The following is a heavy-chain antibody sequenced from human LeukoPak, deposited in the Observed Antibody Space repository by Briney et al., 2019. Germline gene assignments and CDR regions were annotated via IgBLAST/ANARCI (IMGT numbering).Heavy chain of an antibody. Sequence: ASVKVSCKASGYTFTGYYMHWVRQAPGQGLEWMGWINPNSGGTNYAQKFQGRVTMTRDTSISTAYMELSRLRSDDTAVYYCAREYPPCSGGSCYDYWGQGTLVTASS. D-gene: IGHD2-15*01. J-gene: IGHJ4*02. CDR1: GYTFTGYY. CDR2: INPNSGGT. CDR3: AREYPPCSGGSCYDY. V-gene: IGHV1-2*02.